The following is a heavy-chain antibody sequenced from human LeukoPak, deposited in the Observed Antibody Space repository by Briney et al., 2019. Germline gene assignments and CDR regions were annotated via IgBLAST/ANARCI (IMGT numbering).Heavy chain of an antibody. CDR3: AIRLGESGAY. Sequence: SETLSLTCAVSGDSIRSSKYYWAWIRQPPGKTLEWIGSLYYGGSSFYNPSLKSRVIMSVDTSRNQFSVRLSSVTAADTALYFCAIRLGESGAYWGQGTLATVSS. D-gene: IGHD3-10*01. CDR2: LYYGGSS. V-gene: IGHV4-39*01. J-gene: IGHJ4*02. CDR1: GDSIRSSKYY.